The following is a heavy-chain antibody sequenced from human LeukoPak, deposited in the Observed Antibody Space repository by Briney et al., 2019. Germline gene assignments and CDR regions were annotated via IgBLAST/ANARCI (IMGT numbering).Heavy chain of an antibody. CDR3: AKDPFINYGDYVVFPYYFDY. Sequence: PGGSLRLSCAASGFTFSSYAMSWVRQAPGKGLEWVSAISGSGGSTYYADSVKGRFTISRDNSKNTLYLQMNSLRAEDTAVYYCAKDPFINYGDYVVFPYYFDYWGQGTLVTVSS. D-gene: IGHD4-17*01. CDR2: ISGSGGST. J-gene: IGHJ4*02. V-gene: IGHV3-23*01. CDR1: GFTFSSYA.